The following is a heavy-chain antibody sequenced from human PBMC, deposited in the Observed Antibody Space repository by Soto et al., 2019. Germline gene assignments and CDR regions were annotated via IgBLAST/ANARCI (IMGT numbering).Heavy chain of an antibody. CDR1: GASMFYNN. D-gene: IGHD4-17*01. J-gene: IGHJ4*02. CDR2: VYYTGSI. CDR3: AREVPSTVTSYFDS. Sequence: SETLSLTCTVSGASMFYNNWAGIRQPPGKGLEWIGYVYYTGSISYNPSLRSRVTISVETSKNQFSLKLASVTAADTAEYFCAREVPSTVTSYFDSWGQGTLVTVSS. V-gene: IGHV4-59*12.